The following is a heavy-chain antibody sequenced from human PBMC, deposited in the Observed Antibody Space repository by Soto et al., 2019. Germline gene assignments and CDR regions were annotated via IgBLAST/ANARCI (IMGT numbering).Heavy chain of an antibody. Sequence: EVQLLESGGGLVQPGGSLRLSCAASGLTFSSYAMSWVRQAPGKGLEWVSAIGGSGGRTYYADSVKGRFTISRDNSKNTLYLHMKRLRAEDTAVYSCANAEEYGGYYYYGMDVWGQGTTATVSS. D-gene: IGHD4-17*01. CDR3: ANAEEYGGYYYYGMDV. V-gene: IGHV3-23*01. CDR1: GLTFSSYA. CDR2: IGGSGGRT. J-gene: IGHJ6*02.